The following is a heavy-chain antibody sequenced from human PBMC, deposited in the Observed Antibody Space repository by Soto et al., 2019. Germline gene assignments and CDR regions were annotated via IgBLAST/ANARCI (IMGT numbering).Heavy chain of an antibody. Sequence: PSETLSLTCAVSGYSISSGYYWGWLRQPPGKGLEWIGSNYHGGSTYYNPSLNSRVTLSIDMTNNHVSLILTSVTAADTAVYYCARVGPWVPYYYDSSPYTFENWFDPWGQGTLVTVSS. CDR1: GYSISSGYY. CDR3: ARVGPWVPYYYDSSPYTFENWFDP. V-gene: IGHV4-38-2*01. J-gene: IGHJ5*02. D-gene: IGHD3-22*01. CDR2: NYHGGST.